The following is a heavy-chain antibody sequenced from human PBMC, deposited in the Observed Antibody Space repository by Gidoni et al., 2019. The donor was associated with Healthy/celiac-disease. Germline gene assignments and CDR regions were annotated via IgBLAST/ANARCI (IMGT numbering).Heavy chain of an antibody. CDR3: ARGPLGYDSSGYYSYYFDY. J-gene: IGHJ4*02. V-gene: IGHV1-2*04. Sequence: QVQLVQSGAEVKKPGASVKVSCKASGYTFTGYYMHWVRQAPGQGLEWMGWINPNSGGTNYAQKFQGWVTMTRDTSISTAYMELSRLRSDDTAVYYCARGPLGYDSSGYYSYYFDYWGQGTLVTVSS. CDR1: GYTFTGYY. CDR2: INPNSGGT. D-gene: IGHD3-22*01.